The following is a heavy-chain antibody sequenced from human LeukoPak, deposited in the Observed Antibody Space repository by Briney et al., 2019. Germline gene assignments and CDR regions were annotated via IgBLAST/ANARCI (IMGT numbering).Heavy chain of an antibody. CDR2: MNPNSGNT. D-gene: IGHD2-2*01. CDR3: ARGFCSSTSCYDLDDDY. CDR1: GYTFTSYD. Sequence: GASVKVSCKASGYTFTSYDINWVRQATGQGLEWMGWMNPNSGNTGYAQKFQGRVTITRNTSISTAYMELSSLRSEDTAVYYCARGFCSSTSCYDLDDDYWGQGTLVTVSS. J-gene: IGHJ4*02. V-gene: IGHV1-8*03.